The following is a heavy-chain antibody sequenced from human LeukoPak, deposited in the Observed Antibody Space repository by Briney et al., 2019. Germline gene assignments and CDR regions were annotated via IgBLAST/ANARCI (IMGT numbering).Heavy chain of an antibody. CDR3: ARTYYDYVWGSYRHGLDY. V-gene: IGHV3-66*01. CDR1: GFTVSSNY. Sequence: GGSLRLSCAASGFTVSSNYMSWVRQAPGKGLEWVSVIYSGGSTYYADSVKGRFTISRDNSKNTLYLQMNSLRAEDTAVYYCARTYYDYVWGSYRHGLDYWGQGTLVTVSS. D-gene: IGHD3-16*02. CDR2: IYSGGST. J-gene: IGHJ4*02.